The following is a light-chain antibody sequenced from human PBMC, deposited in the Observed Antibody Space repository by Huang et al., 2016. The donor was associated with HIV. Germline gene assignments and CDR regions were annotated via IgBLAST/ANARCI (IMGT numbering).Light chain of an antibody. CDR2: GAS. CDR3: QYYGTSPTWT. CDR1: QSLSSYY. Sequence: EIVLTQSPGTLSLSPGERATLACRASQSLSSYYLAWYQQKPGPAPRLLIYGASNRATGSPARFSGSGSGTDFSLTISRLEPEDFAEYFCQYYGTSPTWTFGQGTKVEIK. V-gene: IGKV3-20*01. J-gene: IGKJ1*01.